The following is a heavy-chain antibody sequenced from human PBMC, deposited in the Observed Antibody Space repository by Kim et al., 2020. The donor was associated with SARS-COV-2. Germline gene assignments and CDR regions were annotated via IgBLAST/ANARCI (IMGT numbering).Heavy chain of an antibody. CDR3: ARGARYYYDSSGYYYYGMDV. Sequence: SETLSLTCTVSGGSVSSGSYYWSWIRQPPGKGLEWIGYIYYSGSTNYNPSLKSRVTISVDTSKNQFSLKLSSVTAADTAVYYCARGARYYYDSSGYYYYGMDVWGQGTTVTVSS. V-gene: IGHV4-61*01. J-gene: IGHJ6*02. D-gene: IGHD3-22*01. CDR2: IYYSGST. CDR1: GGSVSSGSYY.